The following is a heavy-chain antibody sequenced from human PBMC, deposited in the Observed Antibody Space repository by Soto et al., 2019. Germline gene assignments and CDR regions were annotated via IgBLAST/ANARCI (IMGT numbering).Heavy chain of an antibody. J-gene: IGHJ6*02. V-gene: IGHV4-30-2*01. D-gene: IGHD4-17*01. CDR1: CGSISSGGYS. CDR2: IQHGGST. Sequence: QLQLQESGSGLVKPSQTLSLTCAVSCGSISSGGYSWSWIRQPPGKGLEWIGYIQHGGSTYYNPSLKSRVTISVGRSKHQFSLKLTSVTAADTAVYYCARAHYGDYGYGMDVWGQGTTVTVSS. CDR3: ARAHYGDYGYGMDV.